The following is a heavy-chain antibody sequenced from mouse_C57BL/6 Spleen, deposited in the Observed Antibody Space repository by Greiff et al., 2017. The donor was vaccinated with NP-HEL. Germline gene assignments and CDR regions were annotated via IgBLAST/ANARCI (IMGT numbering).Heavy chain of an antibody. D-gene: IGHD1-1*01. CDR3: ANSYYYGSSHWYFDV. CDR2: ISSGSSTI. Sequence: EVKLMESGGGLVKPGGSLKLSCAASGFTFSDYGMHWVRQAPEKGLEWVAYISSGSSTIYYADTVKGRFTISRDNAKNTLFLQMTSLRSEDTAMYYCANSYYYGSSHWYFDVWGTGTTVTVSS. V-gene: IGHV5-17*01. J-gene: IGHJ1*03. CDR1: GFTFSDYG.